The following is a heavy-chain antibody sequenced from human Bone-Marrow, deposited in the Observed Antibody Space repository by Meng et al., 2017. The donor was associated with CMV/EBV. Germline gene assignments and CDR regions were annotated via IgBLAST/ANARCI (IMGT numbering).Heavy chain of an antibody. J-gene: IGHJ6*02. D-gene: IGHD2-2*02. Sequence: GSLRLSCAVYGGSFSGYYWSWIRQPPGKGLEWIGEINHSGSTNYNPSLKSRVTISVDTSKNQFSLKLSSVTAADTAVYYCARGGYCSSTSCYRGVVRSYYYYGMDVWAQGTTVTVSS. V-gene: IGHV4-34*01. CDR2: INHSGST. CDR3: ARGGYCSSTSCYRGVVRSYYYYGMDV. CDR1: GGSFSGYY.